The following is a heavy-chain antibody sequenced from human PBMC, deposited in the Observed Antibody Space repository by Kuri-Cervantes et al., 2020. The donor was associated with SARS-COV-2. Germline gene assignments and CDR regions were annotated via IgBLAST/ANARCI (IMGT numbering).Heavy chain of an antibody. Sequence: ASVKVSCKASGYTFTSYYMHWVRQAPGQGLEWMGVINPSGGSTSYAQKFQGRVTITTDTSTSTASMELRSRISDDTAVYYCSRELTVVTAVDYWGQGTLVTVSS. V-gene: IGHV1-46*01. D-gene: IGHD2-21*02. CDR3: SRELTVVTAVDY. CDR2: INPSGGST. J-gene: IGHJ4*02. CDR1: GYTFTSYY.